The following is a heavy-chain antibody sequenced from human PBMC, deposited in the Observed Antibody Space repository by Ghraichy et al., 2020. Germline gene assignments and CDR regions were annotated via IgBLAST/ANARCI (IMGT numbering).Heavy chain of an antibody. J-gene: IGHJ3*02. Sequence: ASVKVSCKVSGYTLTELSMHWVRQAPGKGLEWMGGFDPEDGETIYAQKFQGRVTMTEDTSTDTAYMELSSLRSEDTAVYYCATVGTTTVTLWGAFDIWGQGTMVTVSS. CDR2: FDPEDGET. CDR3: ATVGTTTVTLWGAFDI. V-gene: IGHV1-24*01. D-gene: IGHD4-17*01. CDR1: GYTLTELS.